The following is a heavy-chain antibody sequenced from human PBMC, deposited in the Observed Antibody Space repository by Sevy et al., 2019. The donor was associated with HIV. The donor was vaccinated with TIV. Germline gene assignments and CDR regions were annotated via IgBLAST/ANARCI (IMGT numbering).Heavy chain of an antibody. V-gene: IGHV3-30*18. CDR1: GFTFSSYG. J-gene: IGHJ3*02. CDR2: ISYDGSNK. Sequence: GGSLRLSCAASGFTFSSYGMHWVRQAPGKGLEWVAVISYDGSNKHYADSVKGRFTIDRDNSKNPLYLQLNSLRTEDMAVSYCGKGMGAGVNDAFDIWVKGTMVTVSS. D-gene: IGHD3-10*01. CDR3: GKGMGAGVNDAFDI.